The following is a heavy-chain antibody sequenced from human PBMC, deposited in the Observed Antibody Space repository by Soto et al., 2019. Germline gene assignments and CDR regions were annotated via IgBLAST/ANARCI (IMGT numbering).Heavy chain of an antibody. D-gene: IGHD3-22*01. CDR3: ARVGIAYYYDSSGYYYGTLDP. CDR2: IIPIFGTA. CDR1: GGTFGSYA. Sequence: SVKVSCKASGGTFGSYAIRWVRQAPGQGLEWMGGIIPIFGTANYAQKFQGRVTITADESTSTAYMELSSLRSEDTAVYYCARVGIAYYYDSSGYYYGTLDPWGQGTLVTVSS. J-gene: IGHJ5*02. V-gene: IGHV1-69*13.